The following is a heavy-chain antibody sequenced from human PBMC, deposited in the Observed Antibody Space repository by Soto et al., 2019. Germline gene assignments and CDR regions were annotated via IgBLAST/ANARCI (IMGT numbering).Heavy chain of an antibody. CDR1: GFPFNDYY. V-gene: IGHV3-11*06. D-gene: IGHD2-21*01. CDR2: ISPKSTFR. CDR3: VRGGGGGLFEH. J-gene: IGHJ4*02. Sequence: GGSLRLSCATSGFPFNDYYMTWIRQAPGKGLEWLSHISPKSTFRNYADSVKGRFTIPRDNTESSLFLQMNSLGVDDTAVYSCVRGGGGGLFEHWGQGVLVTVSS.